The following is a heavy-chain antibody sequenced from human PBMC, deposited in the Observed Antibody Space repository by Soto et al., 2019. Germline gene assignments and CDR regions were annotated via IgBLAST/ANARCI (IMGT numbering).Heavy chain of an antibody. Sequence: GGSLRLSCAASGFTFSSYWLHWVRQAPGEGLVWVSRINSDGSSTRYADSVKGRFTISRDNAKNTLYLQMNNLRAEDTAVYYCATQIAAGGGGWGQGTLVTVSS. CDR1: GFTFSSYW. V-gene: IGHV3-74*01. J-gene: IGHJ4*02. D-gene: IGHD6-13*01. CDR3: ATQIAAGGGG. CDR2: INSDGSST.